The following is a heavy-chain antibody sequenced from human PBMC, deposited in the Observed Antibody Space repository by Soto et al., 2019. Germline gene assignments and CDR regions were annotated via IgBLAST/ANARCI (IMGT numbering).Heavy chain of an antibody. CDR3: ARGKAGYSSSWYDGWFDP. CDR2: INAGNGNT. Sequence: ASVKVSCKASGYTFTSYAMHWVRQAPGQRLEWMGWINAGNGNTKYSQKFQGRVTITRDTSASTAYMELSSLRSEDTAVYYCARGKAGYSSSWYDGWFDPWGQGTLVTVSS. CDR1: GYTFTSYA. J-gene: IGHJ5*02. V-gene: IGHV1-3*01. D-gene: IGHD6-13*01.